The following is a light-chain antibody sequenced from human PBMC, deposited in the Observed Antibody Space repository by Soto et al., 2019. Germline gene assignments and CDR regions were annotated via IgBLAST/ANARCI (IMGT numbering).Light chain of an antibody. J-gene: IGKJ1*01. CDR2: EAS. Sequence: DFQLTQFPSALSASVGDRVTITCRASQSVNIWLAWYQQKPGKAPKLLISEASTVETGVPARFSGSGSGTQFTLTISSLQPDDLATYYCQQYNNFWTFGQGTKVDIK. V-gene: IGKV1-5*03. CDR3: QQYNNFWT. CDR1: QSVNIW.